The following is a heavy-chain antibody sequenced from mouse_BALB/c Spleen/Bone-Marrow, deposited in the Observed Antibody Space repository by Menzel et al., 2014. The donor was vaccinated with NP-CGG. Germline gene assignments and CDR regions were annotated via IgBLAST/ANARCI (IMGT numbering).Heavy chain of an antibody. Sequence: VQRVESGAELVRPGASVTLSCKASGYTFTDYEMHWVKQTPVHGLEWIGAIDPETGGTAYNQKFKGKATLTADKSTSPAYMELRSLTSEGSAVYYCESRGESFDVWGAGTTVTVSS. V-gene: IGHV1-15*01. J-gene: IGHJ1*01. CDR2: IDPETGGT. CDR3: ESRGESFDV. CDR1: GYTFTDYE.